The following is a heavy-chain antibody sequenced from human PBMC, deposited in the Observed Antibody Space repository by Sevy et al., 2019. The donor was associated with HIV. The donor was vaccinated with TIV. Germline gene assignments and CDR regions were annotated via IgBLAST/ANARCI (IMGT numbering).Heavy chain of an antibody. D-gene: IGHD3-3*01. CDR3: AKDVPDQSWYDDFWSGSPCFDY. J-gene: IGHJ4*01. Sequence: GGSLRLSCVGSGFRFGSQAMSWVRLAPGKGLEWVSGMSGRGDSRGYAHSVKGRFTISRDNSKNTVYLQMNSLTAEDTALYYCAKDVPDQSWYDDFWSGSPCFDYWGRGILVTVSS. CDR2: MSGRGDSR. CDR1: GFRFGSQA. V-gene: IGHV3-23*01.